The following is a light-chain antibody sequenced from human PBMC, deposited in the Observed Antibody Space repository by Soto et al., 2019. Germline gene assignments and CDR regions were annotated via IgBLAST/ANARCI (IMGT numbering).Light chain of an antibody. J-gene: IGKJ3*01. Sequence: MKQSPSSVSVSQGERATLSCRASQSVSINSLAWHQQKPGQAPRLLMYAASSRDAGIPDRFSGSGSGTDFTLTISRLEPEDFAVYYCQQHGSWGITFGPGTKVDIK. CDR2: AAS. CDR3: QQHGSWGIT. V-gene: IGKV3-20*01. CDR1: QSVSINS.